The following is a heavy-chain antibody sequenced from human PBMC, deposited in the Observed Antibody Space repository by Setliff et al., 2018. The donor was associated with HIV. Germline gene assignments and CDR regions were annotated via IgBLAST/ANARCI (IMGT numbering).Heavy chain of an antibody. Sequence: PSETLSLTCTVSGGSISSSSYYWGWIRQPPGKGLEWIGSIHYSGSTYYNPSLKSRVTISVATSKFQFSLKLNSATAADTAVYYCARGGTMVRGVDYWGQGTLVTVSS. D-gene: IGHD3-10*01. V-gene: IGHV4-39*02. J-gene: IGHJ4*02. CDR1: GGSISSSSYY. CDR2: IHYSGST. CDR3: ARGGTMVRGVDY.